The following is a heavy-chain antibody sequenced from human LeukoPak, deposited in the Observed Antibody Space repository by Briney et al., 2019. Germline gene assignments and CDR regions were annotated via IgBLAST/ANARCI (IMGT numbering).Heavy chain of an antibody. V-gene: IGHV3-21*01. J-gene: IGHJ4*02. CDR3: ARGHYYDSSGYYYFDY. Sequence: GGSLRLSCAASGVTFSSYSMNWVRQAPGKGLEWVSSISSSSSYIYYADSVKGRFTISRDNAKNSLYLQMNSLRAEDTAVYYCARGHYYDSSGYYYFDYWGQGTLVTVSS. CDR2: ISSSSSYI. CDR1: GVTFSSYS. D-gene: IGHD3-22*01.